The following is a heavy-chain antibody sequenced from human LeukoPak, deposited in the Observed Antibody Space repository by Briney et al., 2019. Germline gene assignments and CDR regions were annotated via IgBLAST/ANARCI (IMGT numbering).Heavy chain of an antibody. D-gene: IGHD3-9*01. CDR2: ITGSGGNT. V-gene: IGHV3-23*01. J-gene: IGHJ4*02. CDR3: AKWGDYDVLTGYYVSDY. Sequence: PGGSLRLSCAASGFTFSNYAMSWVRQAPGKGLEWGSAITGSGGNTYYADSVKGRFTISRDNSKNTVFLQMNSLRAEDTAVYYCAKWGDYDVLTGYYVSDYWGQGTLVTVSS. CDR1: GFTFSNYA.